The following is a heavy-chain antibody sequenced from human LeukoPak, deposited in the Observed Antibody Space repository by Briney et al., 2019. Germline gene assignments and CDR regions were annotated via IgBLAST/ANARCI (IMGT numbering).Heavy chain of an antibody. CDR1: GYPISSGYY. CDR3: ARGSIAVAGTDLYYFDY. CDR2: IYHRGST. J-gene: IGHJ4*02. D-gene: IGHD6-19*01. V-gene: IGHV4-38-2*02. Sequence: SETLSLTCTVSGYPISSGYYWGWIRQPPGKGLEWIGGIYHRGSTYYNPSLKSRVTISVDTSKNQFSLKLSSVSAADTAVYYCARGSIAVAGTDLYYFDYWGQGTLVTVSS.